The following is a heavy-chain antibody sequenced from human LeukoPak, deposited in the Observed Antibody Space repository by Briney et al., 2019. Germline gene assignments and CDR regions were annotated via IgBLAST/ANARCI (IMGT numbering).Heavy chain of an antibody. CDR3: ATRVPYTGYNS. CDR1: GFTFSSYE. J-gene: IGHJ4*02. CDR2: MSRRADRI. V-gene: IGHV3-48*03. D-gene: IGHD5-12*01. Sequence: AGGSLRLSCAASGFTFSSYEMNWVRQAPGKGPEWVSYMSRRADRIDHADSVKGRFTMSRNIARKSVYLQMTSLRVEDTAVYYCATRVPYTGYNSWGQGTLVTVSS.